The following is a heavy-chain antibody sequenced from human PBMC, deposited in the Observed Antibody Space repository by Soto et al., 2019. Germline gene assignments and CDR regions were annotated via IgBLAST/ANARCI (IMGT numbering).Heavy chain of an antibody. CDR1: GSTFSSYA. CDR2: ISGSGGST. D-gene: IGHD3-9*01. Sequence: GGSLRLSCAASGSTFSSYAMSWVRQAPGKGLEWVSAISGSGGSTYYADSVKGRFTISRDNSKNTLYLQMNSLRAEDTAVYYCAKPDYDILTGSMAGYFDYWGQGTLVTVSS. J-gene: IGHJ4*02. V-gene: IGHV3-23*01. CDR3: AKPDYDILTGSMAGYFDY.